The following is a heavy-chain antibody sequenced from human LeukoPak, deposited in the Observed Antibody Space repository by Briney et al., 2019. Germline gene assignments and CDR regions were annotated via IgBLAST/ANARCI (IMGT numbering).Heavy chain of an antibody. Sequence: GGSLRLSCAASVFTFSSYAMSWVRHAPGKGLEWVSAISGSGGSTYYADSVKGRFTISRANSKNTLYLQMNSLRAEDKAVYYCATNIVATNPPFNWGQGTLVLVSS. CDR2: ISGSGGST. J-gene: IGHJ4*02. V-gene: IGHV3-23*01. D-gene: IGHD5-12*01. CDR3: ATNIVATNPPFN. CDR1: VFTFSSYA.